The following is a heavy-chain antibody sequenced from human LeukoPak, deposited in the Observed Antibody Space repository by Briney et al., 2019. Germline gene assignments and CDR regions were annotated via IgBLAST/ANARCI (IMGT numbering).Heavy chain of an antibody. V-gene: IGHV1-2*02. Sequence: ASVKVSCKASGYTLTGYYMHWVRQAPGQGLEWMGWINPNSGGTNYAQRFQGRVTMTRDTSISTAYMELSRLRSDDTAVYYCAREVVLKAFDYWGQGTLVTVSS. CDR1: GYTLTGYY. CDR3: AREVVLKAFDY. D-gene: IGHD4/OR15-4a*01. J-gene: IGHJ4*02. CDR2: INPNSGGT.